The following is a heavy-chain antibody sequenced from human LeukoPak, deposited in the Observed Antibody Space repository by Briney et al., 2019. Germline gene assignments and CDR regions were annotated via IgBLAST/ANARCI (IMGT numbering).Heavy chain of an antibody. D-gene: IGHD5-12*01. V-gene: IGHV4-39*01. CDR1: GGSISNTIYY. Sequence: SEALSLTCTVSGGSISNTIYYWGWVRQPPGKGLEWIATIYYRRNTYYNPSLKSRVTISVDTSNNQFSLKLSSVTAADTAVYYCARHPSGSSFDYWGQGTLVTVSS. J-gene: IGHJ4*02. CDR2: IYYRRNT. CDR3: ARHPSGSSFDY.